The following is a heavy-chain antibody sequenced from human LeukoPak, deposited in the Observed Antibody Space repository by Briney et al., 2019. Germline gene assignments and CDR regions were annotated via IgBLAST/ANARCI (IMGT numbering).Heavy chain of an antibody. V-gene: IGHV1-69*05. CDR2: IIPIFGTA. J-gene: IGHJ5*02. CDR1: GGTLISYA. Sequence: GGSVTVSCLASGGTLISYAISWVRQAPAKGLDWMGGIIPIFGTANYAQKFQGRVTITTDESTSTAYMELSSLRSEDTAVYYCARNPVRFLERLNWFDPWGQGTLVTVSS. CDR3: ARNPVRFLERLNWFDP. D-gene: IGHD3-3*01.